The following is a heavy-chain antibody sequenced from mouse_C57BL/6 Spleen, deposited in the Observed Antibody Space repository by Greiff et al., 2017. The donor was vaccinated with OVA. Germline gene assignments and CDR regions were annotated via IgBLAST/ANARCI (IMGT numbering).Heavy chain of an antibody. CDR1: GYAFSSSW. Sequence: VQLQQSGPELVKPGASVKISCKASGYAFSSSWMNWVKQRPGKGLEWIGRIYPGDGDTNYNGKFKGKATLTADKSSSTAYMQLSSLTSEDSAVYICAKARNNGSSCRFANWGAGTTRTVS. CDR3: AKARNNGSSCRFAN. D-gene: IGHD1-1*01. J-gene: IGHJ2*01. CDR2: IYPGDGDT. V-gene: IGHV1-82*01.